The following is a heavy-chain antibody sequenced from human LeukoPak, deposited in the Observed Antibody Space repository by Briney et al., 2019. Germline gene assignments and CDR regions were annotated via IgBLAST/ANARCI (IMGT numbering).Heavy chain of an antibody. J-gene: IGHJ4*02. CDR2: IKSKTDGGTT. V-gene: IGHV3-15*01. CDR1: GFTFSNAW. D-gene: IGHD2-8*01. Sequence: GGSLRLSCAASGFTFSNAWMSWVRQAPGKGLEWVGRIKSKTDGGTTDYAAPVKGRFTISRDDSKNALYLQMNSLKTEDTAVYYCTTDIVLMVYAIRCGYWGQGTLVTVSS. CDR3: TTDIVLMVYAIRCGY.